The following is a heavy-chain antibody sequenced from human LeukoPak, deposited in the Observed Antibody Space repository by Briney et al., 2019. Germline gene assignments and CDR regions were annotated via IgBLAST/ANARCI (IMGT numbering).Heavy chain of an antibody. CDR3: ARDRDILTGFYYYGMDV. V-gene: IGHV3-30*03. CDR1: AFTFSSYG. D-gene: IGHD3-9*01. Sequence: GTSLRLSCAASAFTFSSYGMHWVRQAPGKGLEWVALISYDGSNKYYTDSVKGRFTISRDNSKNTLYLQINSLRAEDTAVYSCARDRDILTGFYYYGMDVWGQGTTVTVSS. J-gene: IGHJ6*02. CDR2: ISYDGSNK.